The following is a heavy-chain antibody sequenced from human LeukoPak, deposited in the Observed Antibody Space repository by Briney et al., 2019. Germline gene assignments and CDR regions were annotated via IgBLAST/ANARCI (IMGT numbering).Heavy chain of an antibody. V-gene: IGHV3-21*04. Sequence: GGSLRLSCAASGFTFSSYSMNWVRQAPGKGLEWVSSISSSSSYIYYADSVKGRFTISRDNAKNSLYPQMNSLRAEDTALYHCARDLYYYDSSGPRYWFDPWGQGTLVTVSS. CDR1: GFTFSSYS. J-gene: IGHJ5*02. CDR3: ARDLYYYDSSGPRYWFDP. CDR2: ISSSSSYI. D-gene: IGHD3-22*01.